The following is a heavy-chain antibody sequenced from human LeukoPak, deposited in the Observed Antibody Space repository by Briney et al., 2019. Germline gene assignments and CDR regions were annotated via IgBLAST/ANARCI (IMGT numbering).Heavy chain of an antibody. CDR2: IYYSGST. J-gene: IGHJ5*02. Sequence: KPSETLSLICAVYGGSFSGYYWSWIRQPPGKGLEWIGYIYYSGSTNYNPSLKSRVTISVDTSKNQFSLKLSSVTAADTAVYYCARKRGYSVDPWGQGTLVTVSS. CDR1: GGSFSGYY. D-gene: IGHD1-26*01. CDR3: ARKRGYSVDP. V-gene: IGHV4-59*12.